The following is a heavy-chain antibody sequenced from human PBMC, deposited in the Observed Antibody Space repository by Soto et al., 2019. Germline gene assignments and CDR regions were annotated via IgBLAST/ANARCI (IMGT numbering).Heavy chain of an antibody. D-gene: IGHD3-3*01. CDR2: ISTNNGNT. CDR3: ARNSFGVVARGGMDV. CDR1: GYTFTNYG. V-gene: IGHV1-18*04. Sequence: QVQLVQSGAEVKKPGASVKVSCKASGYTFTNYGISWVRQAPGQGLEWMGRISTNNGNTNYAQKVQGRVTMTTDTYTSTAYMELRSLRSDDTAVYSCARNSFGVVARGGMDVWGQGTTVTGSS. J-gene: IGHJ6*02.